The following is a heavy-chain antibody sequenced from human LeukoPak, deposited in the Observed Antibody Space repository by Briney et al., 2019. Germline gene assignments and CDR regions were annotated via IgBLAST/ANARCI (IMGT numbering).Heavy chain of an antibody. D-gene: IGHD3-22*01. V-gene: IGHV4-28*01. CDR2: IYYSETT. J-gene: IGHJ1*01. CDR1: GYRISSTNW. Sequence: SDTLSLTCAVSGYRISSTNWWGWIRQTPGKGLEWIGYIYYSETTYYNPSLKSRVTMSVDTSKNQFSLKLSSVTAVDTAVYYCAVYDGTSGYFQYWGQGTLVTVSS. CDR3: AVYDGTSGYFQY.